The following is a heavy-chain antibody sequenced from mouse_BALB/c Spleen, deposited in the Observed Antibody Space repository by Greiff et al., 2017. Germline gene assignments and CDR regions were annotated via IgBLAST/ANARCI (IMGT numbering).Heavy chain of an antibody. J-gene: IGHJ4*01. D-gene: IGHD2-4*01. CDR2: INPYNDGT. CDR3: ARGINYYAMDY. CDR1: GYTFTSYV. Sequence: VQLKQSGPELVKPGASVKMSCKASGYTFTSYVMHWVKQKPGQGLEWIGYINPYNDGTKYNEKFKGKATLTSDKSSSTAYMELSSLTSEDSAVYYCARGINYYAMDYWGQGTSVTVSS. V-gene: IGHV1-14*01.